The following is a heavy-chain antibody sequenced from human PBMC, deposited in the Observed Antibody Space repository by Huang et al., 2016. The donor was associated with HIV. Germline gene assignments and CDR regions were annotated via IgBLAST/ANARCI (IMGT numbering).Heavy chain of an antibody. V-gene: IGHV6-1*01. Sequence: QVQLQQSGPGLVKPSQTLSLTCVISGDSVSSNSAAWNWIRQSPSRGLEWLGMTYDRSKWYKDYAVSVKSRITINPDTSKNQVSRQLNSVTPEDTAVYYCARGSQWLDQANWFDPWGQGTLVTVSS. CDR3: ARGSQWLDQANWFDP. CDR2: TYDRSKWYK. CDR1: GDSVSSNSAA. J-gene: IGHJ5*02. D-gene: IGHD6-19*01.